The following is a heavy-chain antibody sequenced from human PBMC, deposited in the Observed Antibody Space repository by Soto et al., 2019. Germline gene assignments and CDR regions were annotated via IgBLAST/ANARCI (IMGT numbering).Heavy chain of an antibody. J-gene: IGHJ4*02. Sequence: SETLSLTCTVSGGSISSYYWSWIRQPPGKGLEWIGYIYYSGSTNYNPSIKSRVNISVDTSKNQFSLKLSSVTAADTAVYYCARVYGGYLDYWGQGTLVTVS. CDR2: IYYSGST. CDR1: GGSISSYY. CDR3: ARVYGGYLDY. V-gene: IGHV4-59*01. D-gene: IGHD2-15*01.